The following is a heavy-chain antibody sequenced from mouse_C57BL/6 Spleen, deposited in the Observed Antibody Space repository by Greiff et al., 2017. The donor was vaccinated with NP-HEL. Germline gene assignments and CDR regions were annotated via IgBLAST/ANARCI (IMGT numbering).Heavy chain of an antibody. CDR1: GYAFSSSW. J-gene: IGHJ2*01. CDR3: ARRGLYDGYYGGDYFDY. CDR2: IYPGDGDT. V-gene: IGHV1-82*01. D-gene: IGHD2-3*01. Sequence: VKLVESGPELVKPGASVKISCKASGYAFSSSWMNWVKQRPGKGLEWIGRIYPGDGDTNYNGKFKGKATLTADKSSSTAYMQLSSLTSEDSAVYFCARRGLYDGYYGGDYFDYWGQGTTLTVSS.